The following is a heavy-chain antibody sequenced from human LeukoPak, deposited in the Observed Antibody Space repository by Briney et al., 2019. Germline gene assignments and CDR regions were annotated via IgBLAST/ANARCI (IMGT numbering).Heavy chain of an antibody. V-gene: IGHV1-69*06. Sequence: SVKVSCKASGGTFSSYAISWVRQAPGQGLEWMGGIIPIFGTANYAQKFQGRVTITADKSTSTAYMELRSLRSDDPAVYYCARGYSSSWYATGPGDVWGKGTTVTVSS. CDR1: GGTFSSYA. CDR2: IIPIFGTA. D-gene: IGHD6-13*01. CDR3: ARGYSSSWYATGPGDV. J-gene: IGHJ6*04.